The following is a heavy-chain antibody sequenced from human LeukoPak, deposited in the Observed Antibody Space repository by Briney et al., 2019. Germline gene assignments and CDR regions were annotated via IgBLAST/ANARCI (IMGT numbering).Heavy chain of an antibody. CDR2: IYHSGST. D-gene: IGHD2-2*01. CDR3: ARESSSTST. V-gene: IGHV4-39*07. Sequence: PSETLSLTCTVSGGSISSSSYYWGWIRQPPGKGLEWIGSIYHSGSTNYNPSLKSRVTISVDKSKNQFSLTLSSVTAADTAVYYCARESSSTSTWGQGTLVTVSS. CDR1: GGSISSSSYY. J-gene: IGHJ5*02.